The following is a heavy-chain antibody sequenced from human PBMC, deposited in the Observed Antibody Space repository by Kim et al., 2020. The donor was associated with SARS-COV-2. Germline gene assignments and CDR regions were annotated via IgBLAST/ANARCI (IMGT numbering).Heavy chain of an antibody. CDR3: ARSGGGYYYYGMDV. D-gene: IGHD2-15*01. J-gene: IGHJ6*02. Sequence: AQKFQGRVTMTRDTSISTAYMELSRLRSDDTAVYYCARSGGGYYYYGMDVWGQGTTVTVSS. V-gene: IGHV1-2*02.